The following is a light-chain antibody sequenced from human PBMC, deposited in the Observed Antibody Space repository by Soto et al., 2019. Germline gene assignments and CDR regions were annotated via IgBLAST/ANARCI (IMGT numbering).Light chain of an antibody. CDR2: SNN. CDR3: AAWDDSLNAWV. CDR1: SSNIGSNT. V-gene: IGLV1-44*01. J-gene: IGLJ3*02. Sequence: QSVLTQPPSASGTPGQRVTISCSGGSSNIGSNTVNWYQQLPETAPKLLIYSNNQRPSGVPDRFSGSKSGTSASLAISGLQSEDEADYYCAAWDDSLNAWVFGGGTKLTVL.